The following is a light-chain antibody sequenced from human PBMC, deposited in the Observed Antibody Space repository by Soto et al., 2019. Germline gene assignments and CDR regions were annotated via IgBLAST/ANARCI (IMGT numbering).Light chain of an antibody. Sequence: FMLTQPHSVSESPGKTVTISCTRSSGSIASNYVQWYQQRPGSAPTTVIYEDNQRPSGVPDRFSGSIDSSSNSASLTISGLKTEEEADYYCQSYDSSTLVFGGGTKVTVL. CDR3: QSYDSSTLV. V-gene: IGLV6-57*04. CDR2: EDN. CDR1: SGSIASNY. J-gene: IGLJ2*01.